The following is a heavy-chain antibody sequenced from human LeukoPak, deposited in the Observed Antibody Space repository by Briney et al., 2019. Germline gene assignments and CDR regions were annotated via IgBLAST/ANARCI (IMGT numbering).Heavy chain of an antibody. CDR3: ATVRLTLWELPLDAFDI. Sequence: ASVKVSCKVSGYTLTELSMHWVRQAPGKGLEWMGGFDPEDGETIYAQKFQGRVTMTEDTSTDTAYMELSSLRSEDTAVYYCATVRLTLWELPLDAFDIWGQGTMVTVSS. D-gene: IGHD3-10*01. CDR2: FDPEDGET. J-gene: IGHJ3*02. CDR1: GYTLTELS. V-gene: IGHV1-24*01.